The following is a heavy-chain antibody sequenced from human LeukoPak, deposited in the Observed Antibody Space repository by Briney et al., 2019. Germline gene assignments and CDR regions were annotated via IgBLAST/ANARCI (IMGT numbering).Heavy chain of an antibody. CDR2: IKQDGSEK. J-gene: IGHJ6*03. Sequence: SGGSLRLSCAASGFTFSSYWMSWVRQAPGKGLEWVANIKQDGSEKYYVDSVKGRFTISRDNAENSLYLQMNSLRAEDTAVYYCARDGDRAEYCMDVWGKGTTVTVSS. CDR3: ARDGDRAEYCMDV. V-gene: IGHV3-7*01. CDR1: GFTFSSYW.